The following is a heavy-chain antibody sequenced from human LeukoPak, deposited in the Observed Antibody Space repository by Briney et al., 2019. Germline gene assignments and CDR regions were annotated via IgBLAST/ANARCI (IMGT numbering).Heavy chain of an antibody. Sequence: PGGSLRLSCAASGFTFSSYWMHWVRQAPGKGLEWVAVIWFDGSDKFYADSVKGRFTISRDNSKNTLYLQMNSLRAEDTAVYYCARDAWMTTVTYFDYWGQGTLVTVSS. CDR1: GFTFSSYW. CDR2: IWFDGSDK. D-gene: IGHD4-11*01. V-gene: IGHV3-33*08. CDR3: ARDAWMTTVTYFDY. J-gene: IGHJ4*02.